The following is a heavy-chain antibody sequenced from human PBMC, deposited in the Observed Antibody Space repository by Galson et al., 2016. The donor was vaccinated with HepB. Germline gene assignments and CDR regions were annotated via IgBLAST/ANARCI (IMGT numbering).Heavy chain of an antibody. CDR1: GGSISSSSYY. Sequence: SETLSLTCTVSGGSISSSSYYWGWIRQPPGKGLEWIGSIYYSGTTYYNLSLRSRVTILVDRSKNQFSLRLRSVTAADTAVYYCARGVGSSSWFRFDPWGQGALVTVSS. CDR2: IYYSGTT. J-gene: IGHJ5*02. D-gene: IGHD6-13*01. V-gene: IGHV4-39*07. CDR3: ARGVGSSSWFRFDP.